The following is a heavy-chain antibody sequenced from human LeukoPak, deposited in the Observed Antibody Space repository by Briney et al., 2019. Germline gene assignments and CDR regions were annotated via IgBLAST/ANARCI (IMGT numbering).Heavy chain of an antibody. J-gene: IGHJ4*02. D-gene: IGHD3-22*01. Sequence: SETLSLTCAVYGGSFSSYYWGLIRQPPGKGLEWIGSIYYSGSTYYNPSLKSRVTISVDTSKNQFSLKLSSVTAADTAVYYCARRYDSSGYYHDYWGQGTLVTVSS. CDR3: ARRYDSSGYYHDY. V-gene: IGHV4-39*01. CDR2: IYYSGST. CDR1: GGSFSSYY.